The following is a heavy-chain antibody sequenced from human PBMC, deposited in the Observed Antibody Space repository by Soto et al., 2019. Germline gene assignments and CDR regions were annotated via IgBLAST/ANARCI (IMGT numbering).Heavy chain of an antibody. Sequence: SETLSLTCTVSGGSISSSSYYWGWIRQPPGKGLEWIGSIYYSGSTYYNPSLKSRVTISVDTSKNQFSLKLSSVTAADTAVYYCARPGNGVPAAIRYWGQGTLVTVSS. CDR2: IYYSGST. V-gene: IGHV4-39*01. D-gene: IGHD2-2*02. CDR3: ARPGNGVPAAIRY. J-gene: IGHJ4*02. CDR1: GGSISSSSYY.